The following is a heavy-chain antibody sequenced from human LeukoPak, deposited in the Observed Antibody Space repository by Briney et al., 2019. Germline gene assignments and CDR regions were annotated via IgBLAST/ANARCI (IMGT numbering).Heavy chain of an antibody. J-gene: IGHJ4*02. CDR3: ARGSRRGYCFDY. CDR2: IRSDGSNK. V-gene: IGHV3-30*02. CDR1: GFTFSSYG. D-gene: IGHD5-12*01. Sequence: GGSLRLSCAASGFTFSSYGMHWVRQAPGKGLEWVAFIRSDGSNKYYAVSVKGRFTISRDNSRNTLYLQMNSLRVEDTAVYYCARGSRRGYCFDYWGQGTLVTVSS.